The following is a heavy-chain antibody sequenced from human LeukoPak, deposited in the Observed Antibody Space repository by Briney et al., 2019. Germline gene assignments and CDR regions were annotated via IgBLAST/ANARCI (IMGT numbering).Heavy chain of an antibody. Sequence: GGSLRLSCAASGFTFSDYYMSWLRQAPGKGLEWVSYISSSGSTIYYADSVKGRFTISRDNAKNSLYLQMNSLRAEDTAVYYCARDLSPGDVSPFDPWGQGTLVTVSS. CDR1: GFTFSDYY. J-gene: IGHJ5*02. CDR3: ARDLSPGDVSPFDP. D-gene: IGHD3-16*01. CDR2: ISSSGSTI. V-gene: IGHV3-11*01.